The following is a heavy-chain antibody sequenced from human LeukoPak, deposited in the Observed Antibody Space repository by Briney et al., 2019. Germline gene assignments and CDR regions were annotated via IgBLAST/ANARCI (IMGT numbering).Heavy chain of an antibody. CDR2: MSSSGSTI. D-gene: IGHD2-2*01. Sequence: GGSLRLSCAASGFTFSSYSMNWARQAPGKGLEWISYMSSSGSTISYADSVTGRFTVSRDNAKNSLYLQMDSLRAEDTAVYYCARSILPAANAIDYWGQGTLLTVSS. J-gene: IGHJ4*02. CDR1: GFTFSSYS. V-gene: IGHV3-48*04. CDR3: ARSILPAANAIDY.